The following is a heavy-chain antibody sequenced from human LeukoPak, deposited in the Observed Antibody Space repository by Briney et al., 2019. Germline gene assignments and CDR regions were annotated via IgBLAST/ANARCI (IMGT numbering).Heavy chain of an antibody. J-gene: IGHJ3*01. V-gene: IGHV3-7*01. CDR2: IKQDGSEK. CDR3: ARVQTTEADSFDV. D-gene: IGHD4/OR15-4a*01. Sequence: GGSLRLSCASSGFTFTMHWMSWVRQAPGKGLEWVANIKQDGSEKYYVDSVKGRLTISRDNANNSLYLQMNSLRAEDTAVYYCARVQTTEADSFDVWGQGTMVTVSS. CDR1: GFTFTMHW.